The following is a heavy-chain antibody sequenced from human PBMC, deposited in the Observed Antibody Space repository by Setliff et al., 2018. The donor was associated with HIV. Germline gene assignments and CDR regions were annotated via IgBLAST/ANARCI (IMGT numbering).Heavy chain of an antibody. Sequence: SETLSLTCTVSGASIRNYYWSWIRQAPGRGLEWLGFFYTGTTYYNPSLKSRVTISVDTSKKQISLKVKSVTAADTAVYYCAGEGTHIRWQVEDSFHIWGEGTMVTVSS. D-gene: IGHD2-2*01. CDR3: AGEGTHIRWQVEDSFHI. V-gene: IGHV4-4*08. J-gene: IGHJ3*02. CDR1: GASIRNYY. CDR2: FYTGTT.